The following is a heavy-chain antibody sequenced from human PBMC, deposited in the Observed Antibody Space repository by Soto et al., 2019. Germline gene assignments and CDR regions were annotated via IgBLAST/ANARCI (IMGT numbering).Heavy chain of an antibody. D-gene: IGHD2-15*01. J-gene: IGHJ4*02. Sequence: QVQLVQSGAEVKKPGASVKVSCKASGYTFTSYGISWVRQAPGQGLEWMGWISAYHGNTNYAQKLQGRVTMTTDTSTSTAYMELRSLRSDDTAVYYCARDRVGYCSGGSCYLPNYWGQGTLVTVSS. CDR2: ISAYHGNT. CDR1: GYTFTSYG. CDR3: ARDRVGYCSGGSCYLPNY. V-gene: IGHV1-18*01.